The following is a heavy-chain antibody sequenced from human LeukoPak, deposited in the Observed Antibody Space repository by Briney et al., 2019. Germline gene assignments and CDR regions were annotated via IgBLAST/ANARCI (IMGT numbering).Heavy chain of an antibody. Sequence: SETLSLTCTVSGGSISSYYWSWIRQPAGKGLEWIGRIYTSGSTNYNPSLKSRVTISVDTSKNQFSLKLSSVTAADTAVYYCARGANSRVWFGELSPLDYWGQGTLVTVSS. CDR2: IYTSGST. CDR3: ARGANSRVWFGELSPLDY. V-gene: IGHV4-4*07. D-gene: IGHD3-10*01. J-gene: IGHJ4*02. CDR1: GGSISSYY.